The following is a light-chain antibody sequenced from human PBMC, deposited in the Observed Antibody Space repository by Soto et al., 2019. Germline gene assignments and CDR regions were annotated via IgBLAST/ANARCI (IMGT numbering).Light chain of an antibody. CDR1: QSLGHSDGNTY. Sequence: DVVMTQSPLSLPVTLGQPASISCRSSQSLGHSDGNTYLSWFQQRPGQSPRRLIYKVSRRDCGVPDRFSGSWSGTDFTLKISSVEAEDVGIYYCMQGTHSYTFGQGTRLDIK. J-gene: IGKJ2*01. V-gene: IGKV2-30*02. CDR2: KVS. CDR3: MQGTHSYT.